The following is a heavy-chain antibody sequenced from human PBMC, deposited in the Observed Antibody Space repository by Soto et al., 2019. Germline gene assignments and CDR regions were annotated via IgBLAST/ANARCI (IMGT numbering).Heavy chain of an antibody. CDR1: GGTLNSYG. J-gene: IGHJ5*02. CDR2: IIPVSGSV. CDR3: AVDRQIGPSFVKNWFDP. Sequence: SVKVSCKVSGGTLNSYGFSWVRQAPGQGLDWMGGIIPVSGSVRYAQIFKGRLTIAADTSTTTVYMELNSLTSEDTAVYYCAVDRQIGPSFVKNWFDPWGQGTLVTVSS. V-gene: IGHV1-69*06. D-gene: IGHD3-22*01.